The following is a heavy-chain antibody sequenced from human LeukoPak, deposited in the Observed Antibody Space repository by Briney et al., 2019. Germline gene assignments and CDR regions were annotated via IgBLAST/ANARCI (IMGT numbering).Heavy chain of an antibody. CDR1: GFTFSSYA. V-gene: IGHV3-30*04. D-gene: IGHD6-19*01. J-gene: IGHJ3*02. CDR3: ARDQDSSGWYGSHAFDI. CDR2: ISYDGSNK. Sequence: GGSLRLSCAASGFTFSSYAMHWVRQAPGKGLEWVAVISYDGSNKYYADSVKGRFTISRDNSKNTLYLQMSSLRAEDTAVYYCARDQDSSGWYGSHAFDIWGQGTMVTVSS.